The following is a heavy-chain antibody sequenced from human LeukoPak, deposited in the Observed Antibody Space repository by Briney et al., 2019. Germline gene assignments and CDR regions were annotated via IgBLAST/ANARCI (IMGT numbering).Heavy chain of an antibody. Sequence: GASVKVFCKASGYTFTSYYMHWVRQAPGQGLEWMGIINPSGGSTSYAQKFQGRVTMTRDTSTSTVYMELSSLRSEDTAVYYCARENIVVVPAAHEHYFDYWGQGTLVTVSS. CDR2: INPSGGST. CDR1: GYTFTSYY. J-gene: IGHJ4*02. V-gene: IGHV1-46*01. D-gene: IGHD2-2*01. CDR3: ARENIVVVPAAHEHYFDY.